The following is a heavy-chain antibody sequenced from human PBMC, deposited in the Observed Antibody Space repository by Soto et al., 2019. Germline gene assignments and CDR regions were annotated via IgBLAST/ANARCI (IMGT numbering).Heavy chain of an antibody. CDR1: GYTFTTSG. D-gene: IGHD1-26*01. CDR3: ARQGSWPYYYYGLDV. J-gene: IGHJ6*02. Sequence: QVQLVQSGPEVRKPGASVKVSCEASGYTFTTSGISWVRQVPGQGLEWMGWISTYNGDTNSAQNFQGRVLMTADTSTGTADMELTSLKSDDTAVYYCARQGSWPYYYYGLDVWGQGTTVTVSS. CDR2: ISTYNGDT. V-gene: IGHV1-18*01.